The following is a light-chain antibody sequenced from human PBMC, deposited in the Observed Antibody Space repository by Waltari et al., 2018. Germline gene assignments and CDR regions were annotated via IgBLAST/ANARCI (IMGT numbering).Light chain of an antibody. Sequence: IQITPSPSSLSAPPVGRVTITCRASQSISGYLNWYQQKPGKAPKVLIYATSSLQSGVPSRFSGSGSVTDFTLTIRSLQPEDFATYYCQQSYRTPPLTFGGGTKVEIK. V-gene: IGKV1-39*01. CDR3: QQSYRTPPLT. CDR1: QSISGY. J-gene: IGKJ4*01. CDR2: ATS.